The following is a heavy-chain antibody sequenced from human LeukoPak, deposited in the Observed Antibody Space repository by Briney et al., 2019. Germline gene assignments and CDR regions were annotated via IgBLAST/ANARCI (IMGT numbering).Heavy chain of an antibody. CDR3: ARDGSSGWYGNDAFDI. Sequence: GGSLRLSCAASGFTFSSYWMSWVRQAPGKGREWVANIKQDGSEKYYVDSVKGRFTISRDNAKNSLYLQMNSLRAEDTAVYYCARDGSSGWYGNDAFDIWGQGTMVTVSS. V-gene: IGHV3-7*01. CDR1: GFTFSSYW. D-gene: IGHD6-19*01. CDR2: IKQDGSEK. J-gene: IGHJ3*02.